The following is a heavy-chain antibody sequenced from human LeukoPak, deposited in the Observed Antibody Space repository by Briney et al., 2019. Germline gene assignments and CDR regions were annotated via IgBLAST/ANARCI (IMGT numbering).Heavy chain of an antibody. Sequence: PSETLSLTCTVSGGSISNYYWSWIRQPPGKGLEWLGYIYYSGTTNYNPSLKSRVTIPVDTSKNQFSLKLSSVTTADTAVYYCARGRVGAGYYGMDVWGQGTTVTVSS. V-gene: IGHV4-59*01. CDR2: IYYSGTT. CDR3: ARGRVGAGYYGMDV. D-gene: IGHD1-26*01. J-gene: IGHJ6*02. CDR1: GGSISNYY.